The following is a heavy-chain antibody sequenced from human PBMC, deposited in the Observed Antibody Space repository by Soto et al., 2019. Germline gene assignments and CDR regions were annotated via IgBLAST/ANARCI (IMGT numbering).Heavy chain of an antibody. V-gene: IGHV1-69*01. Sequence: QVQLVQSGAEVKKPGSSVKVSCKASGGTFSSYAISWVRQAPGQGLEWMGGIIPIFGTANYAQKFQGRVTITADESTSTAYMELSSLRSEDTAVYYCAREEYYYDRSGYYYFDYWGQGTLVTVSS. D-gene: IGHD3-22*01. CDR2: IIPIFGTA. J-gene: IGHJ4*02. CDR3: AREEYYYDRSGYYYFDY. CDR1: GGTFSSYA.